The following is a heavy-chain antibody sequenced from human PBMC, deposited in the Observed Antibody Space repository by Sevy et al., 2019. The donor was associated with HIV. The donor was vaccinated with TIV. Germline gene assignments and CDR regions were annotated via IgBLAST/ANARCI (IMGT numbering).Heavy chain of an antibody. D-gene: IGHD2-15*01. CDR1: GFTFNTYW. CDR3: AGGLKVAATLYFYYSMDV. J-gene: IGHJ6*02. V-gene: IGHV3-7*01. Sequence: GGSLRLSCAASGFTFNTYWMSWVRQSLGKGLEWVANIKRDGSEKYYVDSVEGRFTISRDNAKNSLYLQMNSLRAEDTAVYYCAGGLKVAATLYFYYSMDVWGQGTTVTVSS. CDR2: IKRDGSEK.